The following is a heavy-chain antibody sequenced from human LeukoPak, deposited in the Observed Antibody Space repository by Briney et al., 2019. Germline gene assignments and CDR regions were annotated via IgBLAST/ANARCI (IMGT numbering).Heavy chain of an antibody. D-gene: IGHD6-13*01. V-gene: IGHV1-8*01. Sequence: GASVKVSCKASGYTFTSYDINWVRQAPGQGLEWMGWMNPNSGNTGCAQKFQGRVTMTRNTSISTAYMELSSLRSEDTAVYYCARGWMRQQLVVYWGQGTLVTVSS. CDR3: ARGWMRQQLVVY. J-gene: IGHJ4*02. CDR1: GYTFTSYD. CDR2: MNPNSGNT.